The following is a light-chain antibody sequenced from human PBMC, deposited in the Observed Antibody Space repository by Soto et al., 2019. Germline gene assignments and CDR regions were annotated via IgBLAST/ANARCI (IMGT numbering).Light chain of an antibody. V-gene: IGLV2-14*01. Sequence: QSALTQPASVSGSPGQSITISCTGSSGDVGHYNYVSWYQQHPGKAPKLMIYEVSNRPSGVSNRFSGSKSGNTASLIISGLQAEDEADYDCTSYTTSMIWVFGGGTKLTVL. CDR2: EVS. CDR3: TSYTTSMIWV. CDR1: SGDVGHYNY. J-gene: IGLJ3*02.